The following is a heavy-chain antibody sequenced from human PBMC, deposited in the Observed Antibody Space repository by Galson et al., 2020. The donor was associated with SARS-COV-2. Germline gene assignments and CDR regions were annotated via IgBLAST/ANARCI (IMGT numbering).Heavy chain of an antibody. CDR3: ARGPSYYDFWSGKYDNWFDP. V-gene: IGHV4-34*01. CDR2: INHSGST. D-gene: IGHD3-3*01. Sequence: SETLSLTCAVYGGSFSGYYWSWIRQPPGKGLEWIGEINHSGSTNYNPSLKSRVTISVDTSKNQFSLKLSSVTAADTAVYYCARGPSYYDFWSGKYDNWFDPWGQGTLVTVSS. J-gene: IGHJ5*02. CDR1: GGSFSGYY.